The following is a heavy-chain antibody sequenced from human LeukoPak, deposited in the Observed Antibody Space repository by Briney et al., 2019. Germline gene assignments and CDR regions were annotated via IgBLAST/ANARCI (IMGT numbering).Heavy chain of an antibody. V-gene: IGHV4-39*01. D-gene: IGHD3-22*01. J-gene: IGHJ3*02. CDR1: GGSISSSSYH. CDR2: IYYSGST. CDR3: ARSDTYDSSGYEAFDI. Sequence: PSETLSLTCTVSGGSISSSSYHWGWVRQPPGKGLEWIGSIYYSGSTYYNPSLKSRVTISVDTSKNQFSLKLSSVTAADTAVYYCARSDTYDSSGYEAFDIWGQGTMVTVSS.